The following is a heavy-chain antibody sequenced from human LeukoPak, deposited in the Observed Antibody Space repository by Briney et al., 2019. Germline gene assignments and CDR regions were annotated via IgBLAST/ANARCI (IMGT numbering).Heavy chain of an antibody. D-gene: IGHD3-10*01. CDR2: ISSSGSLI. CDR1: GFTFSSYE. CDR3: ARANLVRGVVVWYFDL. J-gene: IGHJ2*01. V-gene: IGHV3-48*03. Sequence: GGSLRLSCAASGFTFSSYEMNWVRQAPGKGVEWVSYISSSGSLIYFADSVKGRFSISRDNAKNSLYLQMNSLRAEDTAVYYCARANLVRGVVVWYFDLWGRGTLVTVSS.